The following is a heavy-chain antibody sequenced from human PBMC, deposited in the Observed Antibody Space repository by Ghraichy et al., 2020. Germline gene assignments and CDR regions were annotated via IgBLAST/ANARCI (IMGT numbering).Heavy chain of an antibody. Sequence: GGSLRLSCAASGFTFSSYAMSWVRQAPGKGLEWVSGISGDGGTTYYADSVKGRFAISRDNSKNTLYLQMSSLGAEDTAIYFCAKQLAGYCTGGSCFRGIDYWGQGTLVTVSS. D-gene: IGHD2-15*01. J-gene: IGHJ4*02. CDR1: GFTFSSYA. CDR3: AKQLAGYCTGGSCFRGIDY. CDR2: ISGDGGTT. V-gene: IGHV3-23*01.